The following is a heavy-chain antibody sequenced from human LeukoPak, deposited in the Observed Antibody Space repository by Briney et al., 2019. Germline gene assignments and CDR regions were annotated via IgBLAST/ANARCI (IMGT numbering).Heavy chain of an antibody. CDR1: GGSISSGSYY. CDR2: IYTSGST. D-gene: IGHD6-19*01. J-gene: IGHJ3*02. CDR3: ARGPWKVAGPHGAFDI. Sequence: SQTLSLTCTVPGGSISSGSYYWSWIRQPAGKGLEWIGRIYTSGSTNYNPSLKSRVTISVDTSKNQFSLKLSSVTAADTAVYYCARGPWKVAGPHGAFDIWGQGTMVTVSS. V-gene: IGHV4-61*02.